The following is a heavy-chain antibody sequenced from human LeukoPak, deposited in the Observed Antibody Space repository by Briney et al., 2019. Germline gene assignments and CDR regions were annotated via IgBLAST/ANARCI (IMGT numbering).Heavy chain of an antibody. CDR1: GGSISSSSYY. D-gene: IGHD1-26*01. V-gene: IGHV4-39*01. CDR2: IYYSGST. J-gene: IGHJ5*02. Sequence: SETLSLTCTVSGGSISSSSYYWGWIRQPPGKGLEWIGSIYYSGSTYYNPSLKSRVTISVDTSKNQFSLKLSSVTAADTAVYYCARQVTSGSYDADWFDPWGQGTLVTVSS. CDR3: ARQVTSGSYDADWFDP.